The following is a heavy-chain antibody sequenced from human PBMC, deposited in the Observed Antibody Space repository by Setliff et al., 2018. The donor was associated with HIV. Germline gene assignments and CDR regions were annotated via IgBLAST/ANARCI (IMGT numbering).Heavy chain of an antibody. CDR2: TNTYNGNT. V-gene: IGHV1-18*04. D-gene: IGHD2-15*01. J-gene: IGHJ5*02. CDR1: GYTFINYG. Sequence: ASVKVSCKASGYTFINYGINWLRQAPGQGPEWMGWTNTYNGNTKYGQKFQGSVTMTTDTSTSTVYMELRSLASDDTALYYCARGGPPRVATLYWFDPWGQGTLVTAPQ. CDR3: ARGGPPRVATLYWFDP.